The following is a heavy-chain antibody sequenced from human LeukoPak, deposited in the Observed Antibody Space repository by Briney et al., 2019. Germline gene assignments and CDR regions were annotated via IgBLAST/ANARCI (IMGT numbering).Heavy chain of an antibody. CDR2: INPSGST. V-gene: IGHV4-34*01. CDR3: ARTWGLSN. D-gene: IGHD1-26*01. J-gene: IGHJ4*02. CDR1: GGSFSGYY. Sequence: SETLSLTCAVYGGSFSGYYWTWVRQPPEKELEWIGEINPSGSTNYNPSLKSRVTISVDTSKNQFSLKLSSVTAADTAVYYCARTWGLSNWGQGTLVTVSS.